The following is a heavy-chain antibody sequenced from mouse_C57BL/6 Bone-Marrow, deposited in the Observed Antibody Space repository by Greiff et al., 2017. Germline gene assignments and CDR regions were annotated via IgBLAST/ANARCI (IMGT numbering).Heavy chain of an antibody. CDR2: VNPGSGGT. V-gene: IGHV1-54*01. D-gene: IGHD1-1*02. CDR1: GYAFTNYL. Sequence: VKLMESGAELVRPGTSVKVSCKASGYAFTNYLIEWVKQRPGQGLEWIGVVNPGSGGTNYNEKFKGKATLTADQSSSTAYMQLSSLTSEDSAVYFCARGLWYFDYWGQGTTLTVSS. J-gene: IGHJ2*01. CDR3: ARGLWYFDY.